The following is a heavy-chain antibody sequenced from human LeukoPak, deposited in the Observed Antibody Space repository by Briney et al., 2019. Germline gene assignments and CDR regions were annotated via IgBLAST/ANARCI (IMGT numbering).Heavy chain of an antibody. CDR2: ISYDGSNK. Sequence: GGSLRLSCAASGFTFSSYAMHWVRQAPGKGLEWVAVISYDGSNKYYADSVKGRFTISRDNSKNTLYLQMNSLRAEDTAVYYCARISRAVAGTGFDYWGQGTLVTVSS. CDR1: GFTFSSYA. V-gene: IGHV3-30-3*01. CDR3: ARISRAVAGTGFDY. J-gene: IGHJ4*02. D-gene: IGHD6-19*01.